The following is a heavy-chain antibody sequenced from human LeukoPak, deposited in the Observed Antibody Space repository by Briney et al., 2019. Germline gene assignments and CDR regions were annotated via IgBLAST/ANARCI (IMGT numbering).Heavy chain of an antibody. CDR2: IISSSSTK. J-gene: IGHJ4*02. D-gene: IGHD6-19*01. CDR1: GFTFSSYS. Sequence: GGSLRLSCAASGFTFSSYSMNWVRQAPGKGLEWVSYIISSSSTKYYADSVKGRFTISRDNSKNTLYLQINSLRAEDTAVYYCAKEPPKQWLALGDYWGQGTLVTVSS. CDR3: AKEPPKQWLALGDY. V-gene: IGHV3-48*01.